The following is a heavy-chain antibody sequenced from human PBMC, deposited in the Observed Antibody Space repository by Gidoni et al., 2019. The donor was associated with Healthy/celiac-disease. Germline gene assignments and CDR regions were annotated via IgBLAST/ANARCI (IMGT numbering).Heavy chain of an antibody. CDR2: INPNSGGK. Sequence: QVQLVQSGAEVKKPGASVKVSCKASGSTFTGYYMPWVRQAPGQGLGWMGWINPNSGGKNYAQKFKGRVTMTRDTSISTAYMELSRLRSDDTAVYYCVIWFGELLGGDFDYWGQGTLVTVSS. CDR1: GSTFTGYY. J-gene: IGHJ4*02. V-gene: IGHV1-2*02. D-gene: IGHD3-10*01. CDR3: VIWFGELLGGDFDY.